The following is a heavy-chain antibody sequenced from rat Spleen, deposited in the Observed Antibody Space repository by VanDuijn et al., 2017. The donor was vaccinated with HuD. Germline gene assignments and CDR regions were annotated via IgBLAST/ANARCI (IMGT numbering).Heavy chain of an antibody. CDR1: GFTFRNYD. V-gene: IGHV5-22*01. CDR3: ARTTYDYFDY. CDR2: INYEGSST. J-gene: IGHJ2*01. D-gene: IGHD2-1*01. Sequence: EVQLVESGGGLVQPGRSMKLSCAASGFTFRNYDMAWIRQAPGKGLEWVASINYEGSSTYYGDTVKGRFTISRDNAKSTLYLQMNSLRSEDTAAYYCARTTYDYFDYWGQGFMVTVSS.